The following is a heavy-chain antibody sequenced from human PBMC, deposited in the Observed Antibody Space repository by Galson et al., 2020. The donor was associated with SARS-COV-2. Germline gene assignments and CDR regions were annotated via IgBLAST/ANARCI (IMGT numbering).Heavy chain of an antibody. CDR3: ARESYDSSGYYLAYFDY. J-gene: IGHJ4*02. D-gene: IGHD3-22*01. Sequence: SDTLSLTCAVSGYPISSGYYWGWIRQPPEKGLEWMGYIYYSGSTNYNPPRKSRVTISVDTSKNQFSQKLSSVTAEDTAVYYCARESYDSSGYYLAYFDYWGKGTLVTVSS. CDR2: IYYSGST. CDR1: GYPISSGYY. V-gene: IGHV4-61*01.